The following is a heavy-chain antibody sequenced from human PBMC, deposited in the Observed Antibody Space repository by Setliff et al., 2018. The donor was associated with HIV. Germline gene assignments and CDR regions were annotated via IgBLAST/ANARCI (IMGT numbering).Heavy chain of an antibody. D-gene: IGHD3-3*01. CDR2: IYYSGST. V-gene: IGHV4-39*07. J-gene: IGHJ4*02. CDR1: GGSISSSNYY. Sequence: SETLSLTCTVSGGSISSSNYYWGWIRQPPGKGLEWIGSIYYSGSTYYNPSLKSRVTISVDTSKNQFSLKLTSVTAADTAVYYCARDVMEWFGNYFDNWGQGALVTVSS. CDR3: ARDVMEWFGNYFDN.